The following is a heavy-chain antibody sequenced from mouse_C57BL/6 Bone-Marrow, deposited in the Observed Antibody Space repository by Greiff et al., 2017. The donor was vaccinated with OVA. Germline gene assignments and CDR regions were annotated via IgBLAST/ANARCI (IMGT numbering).Heavy chain of an antibody. Sequence: VQLQQSVAELVRPGASVKLSCTASGFNIKNTYMHWVKQRPEQGLEWIGRIDPANGHPKYAPKLQGKATITADTASNTAYLQRSSLTSEDTAIYYYAPLRRIFYFDYWGQGTTLTVSS. J-gene: IGHJ2*01. D-gene: IGHD1-2*01. V-gene: IGHV14-3*01. CDR3: APLRRIFYFDY. CDR2: IDPANGHP. CDR1: GFNIKNTY.